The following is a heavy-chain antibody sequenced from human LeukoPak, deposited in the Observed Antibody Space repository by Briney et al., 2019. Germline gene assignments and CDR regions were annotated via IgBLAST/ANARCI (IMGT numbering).Heavy chain of an antibody. CDR2: IFSGGGT. Sequence: GGSLRLSCAASGFTVSSSYMNWVRQAPGKGLEWVSLIFSGGGTYYADSVKGRFTISRDNSKNTLFLQMNSLRAEDTAVYYCARGGVVYPDSFDIWGRGTMVTVSS. CDR3: ARGGVVYPDSFDI. D-gene: IGHD2-15*01. J-gene: IGHJ3*02. V-gene: IGHV3-66*01. CDR1: GFTVSSSY.